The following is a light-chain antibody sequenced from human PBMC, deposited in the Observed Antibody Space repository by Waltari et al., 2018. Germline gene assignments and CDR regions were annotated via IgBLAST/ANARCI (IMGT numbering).Light chain of an antibody. J-gene: IGKJ1*01. V-gene: IGKV1-5*03. Sequence: DIQMTQSPSTLSAYVGDRVTITCRASESISSWLAWYQQKPGEAPKLLIYKVSNLESGVPSRFSGRGSGTEFTLTISSLQPDDLATYYCQQYNSYEWTFGQRTKVEIK. CDR1: ESISSW. CDR2: KVS. CDR3: QQYNSYEWT.